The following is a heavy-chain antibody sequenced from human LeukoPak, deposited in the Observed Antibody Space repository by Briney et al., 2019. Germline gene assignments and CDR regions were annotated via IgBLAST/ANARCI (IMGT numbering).Heavy chain of an antibody. D-gene: IGHD3-16*02. CDR2: IIPIFGTA. CDR3: ASVIVSSSPYYYYYYMDV. Sequence: ASVKVSCKASGGTFSSYAISWVRQAPGQGLEWMGGIIPIFGTANYAQKLQGRVTMTTDTSTRTAYMELRSLRSDDTAVYYCASVIVSSSPYYYYYYMDVWGKGTTVTVSS. J-gene: IGHJ6*03. V-gene: IGHV1-69*05. CDR1: GGTFSSYA.